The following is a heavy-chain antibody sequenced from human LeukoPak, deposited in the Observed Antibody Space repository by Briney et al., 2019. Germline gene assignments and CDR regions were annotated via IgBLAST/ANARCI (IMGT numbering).Heavy chain of an antibody. CDR3: ASPSSGYYSYDAFDI. CDR2: INHSGST. J-gene: IGHJ3*02. Sequence: SETLSLTCAVYGGSFSGYYWSWIRQPPGKGLEWIGEINHSGSTNYNPSLKSRVTISVDTSKNQFSLKLSSVAAADTAVYYCASPSSGYYSYDAFDIWGQGTMVTVSS. V-gene: IGHV4-34*01. D-gene: IGHD3-22*01. CDR1: GGSFSGYY.